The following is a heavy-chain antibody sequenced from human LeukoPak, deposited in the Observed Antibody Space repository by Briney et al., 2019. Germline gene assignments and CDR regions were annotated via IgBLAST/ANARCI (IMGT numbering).Heavy chain of an antibody. CDR2: IYHSGST. CDR1: GGSFSGYY. V-gene: IGHV4-34*01. CDR3: ARESWDPRSTIDY. D-gene: IGHD6-13*01. Sequence: SETLSLTCAVYGGSFSGYYWSWIRQPPGKGLEWIGEIYHSGSTNYNPSLKSRVTISVDKSKNQFSLKLSSVTAADTAVYYCARESWDPRSTIDYWGQGTLVTVSS. J-gene: IGHJ4*02.